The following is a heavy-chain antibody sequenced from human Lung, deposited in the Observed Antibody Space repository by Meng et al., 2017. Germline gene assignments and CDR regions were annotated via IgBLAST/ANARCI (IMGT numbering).Heavy chain of an antibody. CDR1: GGSFSDYY. Sequence: QGHVQDGGAGLLKPTETLSLTCVDSGGSFSDYYWSWIRQPPGKGLGWIGEINHSGSTNYNPSLESRATISVDTSQNNLSLKLSSVTAADSAVYYCARGPTTMAHDFDYWGQGTLVTVSS. V-gene: IGHV4-34*01. CDR2: INHSGST. D-gene: IGHD4-11*01. J-gene: IGHJ4*02. CDR3: ARGPTTMAHDFDY.